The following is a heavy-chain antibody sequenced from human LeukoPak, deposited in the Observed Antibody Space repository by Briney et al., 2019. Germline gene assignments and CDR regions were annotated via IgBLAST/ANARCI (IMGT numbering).Heavy chain of an antibody. CDR2: ISAYNGNT. CDR3: ARDPGLTSYYYYMDV. D-gene: IGHD1-14*01. J-gene: IGHJ6*03. V-gene: IGHV1-18*01. Sequence: ASVKVSCKASGYTFTSYAVSWVRQAPGQGPEYMGYISAYNGNTNYAQNFQGRVTMTRDTSTSTVYMELSSLRSEDTAVYYCARDPGLTSYYYYMDVWGKGTTVTVSS. CDR1: GYTFTSYA.